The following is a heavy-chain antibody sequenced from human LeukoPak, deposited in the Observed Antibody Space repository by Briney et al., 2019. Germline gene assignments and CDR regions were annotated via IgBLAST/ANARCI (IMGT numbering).Heavy chain of an antibody. J-gene: IGHJ3*02. D-gene: IGHD3-10*01. CDR1: GGSISSSSYY. CDR3: ARTGITMVRGAPFGI. CDR2: IYYSGST. Sequence: SETLSLTCTVSGGSISSSSYYWGWIRQPPGKGLEWIGSIYYSGSTYYNPSLKSRVTISVDTSKNQFSLKLSSVTAADTAVYYCARTGITMVRGAPFGIWGQGTMVTVSS. V-gene: IGHV4-39*07.